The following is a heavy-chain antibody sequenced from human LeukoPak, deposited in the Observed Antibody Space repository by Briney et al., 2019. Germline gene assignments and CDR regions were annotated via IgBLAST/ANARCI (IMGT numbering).Heavy chain of an antibody. CDR3: AVDPNGDYLGAFDF. V-gene: IGHV3-23*01. CDR1: GFTFSNYG. CDR2: ISGRGDTT. J-gene: IGHJ3*01. Sequence: GGSLRLSCAGSGFTFSNYGMTWVRQAPGKGLEWVSAISGRGDTTRYGESVKGRFTVPRDNSKNTLYLEMTNLRAEDAAVYFCAVDPNGDYLGAFDFWGQGTLVTVSS. D-gene: IGHD4-17*01.